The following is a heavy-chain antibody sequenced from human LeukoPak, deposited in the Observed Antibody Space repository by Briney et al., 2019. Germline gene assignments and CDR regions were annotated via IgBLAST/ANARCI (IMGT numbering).Heavy chain of an antibody. CDR2: ISSSSSYI. D-gene: IGHD4-17*01. J-gene: IGHJ4*02. V-gene: IGHV3-21*01. CDR3: ARDSPYGDFFDY. Sequence: VGSLRLSCAASRFTFSSYSMNWVRQAPGKGLGWVSSISSSSSYIYYADSVKGRFTISRDNAKNSLYLQMNSLRAEDTAVYYCARDSPYGDFFDYWGQGTLVAVSS. CDR1: RFTFSSYS.